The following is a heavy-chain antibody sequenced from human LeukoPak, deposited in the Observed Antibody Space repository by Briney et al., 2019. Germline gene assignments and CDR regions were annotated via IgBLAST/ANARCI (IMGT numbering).Heavy chain of an antibody. V-gene: IGHV3-23*01. J-gene: IGHJ5*02. CDR2: ISGSGGST. CDR3: AKLYYDSSGYYRRDNWFDP. CDR1: GFTFNNYA. Sequence: GGSLRLSCAASGFTFNNYAMSWVRQAPGKGLEWVSAISGSGGSTYYADSVKGRFTISRDNSKNTLYLQMNSLRAEDTAVYYCAKLYYDSSGYYRRDNWFDPWGQGTLVTVSS. D-gene: IGHD3-22*01.